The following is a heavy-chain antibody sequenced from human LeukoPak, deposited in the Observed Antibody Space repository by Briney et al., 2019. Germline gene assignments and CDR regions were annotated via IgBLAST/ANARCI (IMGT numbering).Heavy chain of an antibody. CDR1: GFPFNSYG. V-gene: IGHV3-30*02. Sequence: PGGSLRLSCVASGFPFNSYGMHWVRQAPGPGLEWVTSIRYDGSNKYYIDSVKGRFTISRDNSKNTLYLQMNSLRVEDTAIYYCTRVMLRQPPDYWGQGMLVTVSS. D-gene: IGHD3-10*02. CDR3: TRVMLRQPPDY. CDR2: IRYDGSNK. J-gene: IGHJ4*02.